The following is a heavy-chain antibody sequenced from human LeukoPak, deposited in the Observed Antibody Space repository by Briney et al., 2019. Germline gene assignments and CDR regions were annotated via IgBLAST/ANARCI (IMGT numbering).Heavy chain of an antibody. Sequence: SETLSLTCTVSGGSISSYYWSWIRQPPGKGLEWIGYIYYSGSTNYNPSLKSRVTISVDTSKNQFSLKLSSVTAADTAVYYCARQNPGYSYGNFDYWGQGTLVTVSS. CDR2: IYYSGST. CDR1: GGSISSYY. D-gene: IGHD5-18*01. CDR3: ARQNPGYSYGNFDY. V-gene: IGHV4-59*08. J-gene: IGHJ4*02.